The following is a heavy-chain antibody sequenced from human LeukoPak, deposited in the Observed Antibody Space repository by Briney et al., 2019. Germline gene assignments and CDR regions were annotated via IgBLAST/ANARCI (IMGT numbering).Heavy chain of an antibody. CDR1: GYSFTFTKSW. V-gene: IGHV5-51*01. J-gene: IGHJ6*02. CDR3: AGHLATVTASRQYYYYGMDV. CDR2: IYPVDSDT. D-gene: IGHD4-17*01. Sequence: GESLKISCKASGYSFTFTKSWIGWVRQVPGKGLEWMGIIYPVDSDTRYNPSFQGQVTISVDKSISTTYLQWSSLKASDTAIYYCAGHLATVTASRQYYYYGMDVWGQGTTVTVSS.